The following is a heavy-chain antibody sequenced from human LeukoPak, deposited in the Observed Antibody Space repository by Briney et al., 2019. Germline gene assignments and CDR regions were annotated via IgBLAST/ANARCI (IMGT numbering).Heavy chain of an antibody. CDR2: ISGSGGST. CDR1: GFTFSSYA. V-gene: IGHV3-23*01. D-gene: IGHD3-10*01. CDR3: TTWYYYGSGTHGYYYYYMDV. J-gene: IGHJ6*03. Sequence: GGSLRLSCAASGFTFSSYAMSWVRQAPGKGLEWVSAISGSGGSTYYADSVKGRFTISRDNSKNPLYLQMNSLKTEDTAVYYCTTWYYYGSGTHGYYYYYMDVWGKGATVTISS.